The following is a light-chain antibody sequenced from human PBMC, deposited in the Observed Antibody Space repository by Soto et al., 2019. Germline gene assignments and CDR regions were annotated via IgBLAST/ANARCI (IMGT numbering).Light chain of an antibody. Sequence: NFMLPQPHSGSESPGKTVTISCTRSSGSIASNYVQWYQQRPGSAPTPVIYEDSQRPSGVPDRFSGAIDSSDNSASHTISRLQTEDEADYYGQSFDISNVVFGGGTKLTVL. V-gene: IGLV6-57*04. CDR2: EDS. CDR1: SGSIASNY. CDR3: QSFDISNVV. J-gene: IGLJ2*01.